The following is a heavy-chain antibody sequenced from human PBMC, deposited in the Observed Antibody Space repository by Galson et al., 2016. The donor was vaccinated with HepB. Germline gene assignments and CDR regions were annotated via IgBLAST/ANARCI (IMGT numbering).Heavy chain of an antibody. J-gene: IGHJ5*01. Sequence: SLRLSCAASGFTFRDYYMTWIRQAPGKGLEWITHISSSVDRTWYSASVKGRFTISRDNAKNSLDLQMMSLRAEDTAVYYCARGAYCSGGTCSNRFDSWGQGVLVTVSS. V-gene: IGHV3-11*01. CDR3: ARGAYCSGGTCSNRFDS. CDR1: GFTFRDYY. D-gene: IGHD2-15*01. CDR2: ISSSVDRT.